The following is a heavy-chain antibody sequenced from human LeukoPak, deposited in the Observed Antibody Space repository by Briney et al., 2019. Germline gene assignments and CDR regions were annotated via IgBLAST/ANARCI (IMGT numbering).Heavy chain of an antibody. CDR1: GYTFTGYY. Sequence: ASVKVSCKASGYTFTGYYMHWVRQAPGQGLEWMGWINPNSGGTNYAQKFQGRVTMTRDTSISTAYMELSSLRSEDTAVYYCARESYSGSYYDYFDYWGQGTLVTVSS. CDR3: ARESYSGSYYDYFDY. J-gene: IGHJ4*02. D-gene: IGHD1-26*01. CDR2: INPNSGGT. V-gene: IGHV1-2*02.